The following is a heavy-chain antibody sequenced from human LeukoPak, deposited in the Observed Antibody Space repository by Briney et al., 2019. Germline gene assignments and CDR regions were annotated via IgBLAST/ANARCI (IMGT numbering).Heavy chain of an antibody. CDR2: INPNSGGT. V-gene: IGHV1-2*06. CDR1: GYTFTGYY. J-gene: IGHJ4*02. D-gene: IGHD1-26*01. CDR3: ARAVMGATPTGDFDY. Sequence: GASVKVSCKASGYTFTGYYMHWVRQAPGQGLEWMGRINPNSGGTNYAQKFQGRVTMTRDTSISTAYMELSRLRSDDTAVYYCARAVMGATPTGDFDYWGQGTLVTVSS.